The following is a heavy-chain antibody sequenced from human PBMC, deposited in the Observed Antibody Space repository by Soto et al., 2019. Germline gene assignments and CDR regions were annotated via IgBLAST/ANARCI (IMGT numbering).Heavy chain of an antibody. J-gene: IGHJ4*02. Sequence: GGSLRLSCAASGFTFSSYSMNWVRQAPGKGLEWVSYISSSSSTIYYADSVKGRFTISRDNAKNSLYLQMNSLRAEDTAVYYCARDLRWVSYYFDYWGQGTLVTVSS. CDR1: GFTFSSYS. D-gene: IGHD4-17*01. CDR2: ISSSSSTI. V-gene: IGHV3-48*01. CDR3: ARDLRWVSYYFDY.